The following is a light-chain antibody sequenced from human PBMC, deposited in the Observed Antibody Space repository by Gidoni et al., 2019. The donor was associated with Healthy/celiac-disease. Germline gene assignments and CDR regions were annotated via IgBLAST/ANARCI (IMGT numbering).Light chain of an antibody. J-gene: IGLJ2*01. CDR1: SSDVGGYNY. Sequence: QSALTQPRSVSGSPGQSVTISCTGTSSDVGGYNYVSWYQQHPGKAPKLMISDVSKRPLGVPDRFSGSKSGNTSSLTISGLQAEDEADYYCCSYAGSYTVVFGGGTKLTVL. CDR2: DVS. CDR3: CSYAGSYTVV. V-gene: IGLV2-11*01.